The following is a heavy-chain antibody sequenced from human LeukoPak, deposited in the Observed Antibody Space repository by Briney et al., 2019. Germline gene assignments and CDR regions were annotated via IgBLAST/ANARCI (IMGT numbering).Heavy chain of an antibody. D-gene: IGHD2-2*03. Sequence: PSETLSLTCAVSGYSISSGYYWGWIRPPPGKGLEWIGCIYHSGSTYYNPSLKSRVTTSVDTSKNQFSLKLSSVTAADTAVYYCASGYCSSTSCPTNWGQGTLVTVSS. V-gene: IGHV4-38-2*01. CDR1: GYSISSGYY. J-gene: IGHJ4*02. CDR2: IYHSGST. CDR3: ASGYCSSTSCPTN.